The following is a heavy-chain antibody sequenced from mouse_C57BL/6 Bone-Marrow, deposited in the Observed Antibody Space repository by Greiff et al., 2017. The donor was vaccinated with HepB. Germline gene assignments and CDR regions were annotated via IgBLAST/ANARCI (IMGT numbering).Heavy chain of an antibody. CDR2: IDPSDSYT. CDR3: ARRKMTFTMTVHYAMDY. J-gene: IGHJ4*01. CDR1: GYTFTSYW. D-gene: IGHD1-1*02. Sequence: VQLQQPGAELVKPGASVKLSCKASGYTFTSYWMQWVKQRPGQGLEWIGEIDPSDSYTNYNQKFKGKATLTVYTSSSTAYMQLSSLTSEDSAVYYCARRKMTFTMTVHYAMDYWGQGTSVTVSS. V-gene: IGHV1-50*01.